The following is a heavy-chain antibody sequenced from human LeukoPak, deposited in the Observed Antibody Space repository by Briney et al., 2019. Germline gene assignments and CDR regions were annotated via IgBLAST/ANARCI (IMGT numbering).Heavy chain of an antibody. CDR3: ARARPLYSSSSHFDY. D-gene: IGHD6-13*01. CDR1: GYTFTSYG. Sequence: GASVKVSCKASGYTFTSYGISWVRQAPGQGLEWMGWISAYNGNTNYAQKLQGRVTMTTDTSTSTAYMELRSLRSDDTAVYYCARARPLYSSSSHFDYWGQGTLVTVSS. CDR2: ISAYNGNT. V-gene: IGHV1-18*04. J-gene: IGHJ4*02.